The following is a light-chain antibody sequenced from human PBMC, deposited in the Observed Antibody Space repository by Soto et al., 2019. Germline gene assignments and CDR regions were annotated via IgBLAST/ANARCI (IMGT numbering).Light chain of an antibody. CDR1: QSVSNDF. V-gene: IGKV3-20*01. Sequence: LTRAPGIQSLSLGERATIYNRASQSVSNDFLAWYQQKPGQAPRLLIYGASTRATDVPDRFSGSGSGADFTLTIGRLEPEDFAVYCCQEFGSSPPRSFGQGTKVDIK. J-gene: IGKJ1*01. CDR3: QEFGSSPPRS. CDR2: GAS.